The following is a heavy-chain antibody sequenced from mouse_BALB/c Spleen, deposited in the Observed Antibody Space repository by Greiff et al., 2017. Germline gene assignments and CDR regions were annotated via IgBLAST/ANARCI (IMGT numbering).Heavy chain of an antibody. CDR1: GYTFTSYW. D-gene: IGHD1-1*01. V-gene: IGHV1-5*01. CDR3: TRRGSSHHYYAMDY. CDR2: IYPGNSDT. J-gene: IGHJ4*01. Sequence: EVQLQQSGTVLARPGASVKMSCKASGYTFTSYWMHWVKQRPGQGLEWIGAIYPGNSDTSYNQKFKGKAKLTAVTSTSTAYMELSSLTNEDSAVYYCTRRGSSHHYYAMDYWGQGTSVTVSS.